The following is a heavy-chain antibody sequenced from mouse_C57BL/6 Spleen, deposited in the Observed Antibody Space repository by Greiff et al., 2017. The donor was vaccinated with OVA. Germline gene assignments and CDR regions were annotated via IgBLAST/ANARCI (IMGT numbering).Heavy chain of an antibody. Sequence: QVQLKQPGAELVKPGASVKLSCKASGYTFTSYWMHWVKQRPGQGLEWIGMIHPNSGSTNYNEKFKSKATLTVDKSSSTAYMQLSSLTSEDSAVYYCARSAGTRYFDYWGQGTTLTVSS. CDR2: IHPNSGST. CDR3: ARSAGTRYFDY. J-gene: IGHJ2*01. D-gene: IGHD4-1*01. V-gene: IGHV1-64*01. CDR1: GYTFTSYW.